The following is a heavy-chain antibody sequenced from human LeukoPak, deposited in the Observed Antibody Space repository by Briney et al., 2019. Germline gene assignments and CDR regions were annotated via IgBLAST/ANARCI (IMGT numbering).Heavy chain of an antibody. V-gene: IGHV3-74*01. CDR3: ARSSNGVYIQ. Sequence: GGSLRLSCVASGFTFRNYYMDWVSHVPGKGMVCVSRISGDGSSIFYAASVKGRFTISRANAKNSLYVQMNSLRADDSAVYYCARSSNGVYIQWGQGTLVTVSS. J-gene: IGHJ4*02. CDR1: GFTFRNYY. CDR2: ISGDGSSI. D-gene: IGHD2-8*01.